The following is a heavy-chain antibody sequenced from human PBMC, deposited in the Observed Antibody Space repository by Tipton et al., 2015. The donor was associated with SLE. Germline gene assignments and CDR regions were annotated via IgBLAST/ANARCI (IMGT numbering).Heavy chain of an antibody. Sequence: TLSLTCTVSGDSITNSNNYWGWIRQPPGKGLEWIGSIYYTGSTNCNPSLKSRVTISVDTSKNHFSLKVTSVTAADTAIYYCARIFYDSSGYLDYWGQGTLVTVSS. CDR3: ARIFYDSSGYLDY. CDR2: IYYTGST. V-gene: IGHV4-39*02. CDR1: GDSITNSNNY. D-gene: IGHD3-22*01. J-gene: IGHJ4*02.